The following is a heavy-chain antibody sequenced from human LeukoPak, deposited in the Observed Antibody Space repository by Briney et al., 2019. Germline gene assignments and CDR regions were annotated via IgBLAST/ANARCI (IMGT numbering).Heavy chain of an antibody. CDR2: ISSSGNTI. CDR1: GFTFSDFY. D-gene: IGHD5-18*01. V-gene: IGHV3-11*04. Sequence: GGSLRLSCAASGFTFSDFYMSWIRQAPGKGLEWVSYISSSGNTIYYADSVKGRFTISRDNAKNSLYLQMNSLRAEDTAVYYCAGAWRGYNYGTFDYWGQGTLVTVSS. CDR3: AGAWRGYNYGTFDY. J-gene: IGHJ4*02.